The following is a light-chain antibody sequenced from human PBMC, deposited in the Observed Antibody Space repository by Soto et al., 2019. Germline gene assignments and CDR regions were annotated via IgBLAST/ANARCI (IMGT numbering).Light chain of an antibody. CDR1: SSDVGGYNY. CDR3: SSYTSSSTHNYV. CDR2: EVS. Sequence: QSALTQPSSLSVSPGQSITISFTGTSSDVGGYNYVSWYQQHPGKAPKLMIYEVSNRPSGVSNRFSGSKSGNTASLTISGLQAEDEADYYCSSYTSSSTHNYVFGTGTKVTVL. V-gene: IGLV2-14*01. J-gene: IGLJ1*01.